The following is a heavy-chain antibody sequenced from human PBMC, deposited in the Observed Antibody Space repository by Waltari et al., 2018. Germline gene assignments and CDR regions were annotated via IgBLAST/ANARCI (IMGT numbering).Heavy chain of an antibody. V-gene: IGHV4-39*02. D-gene: IGHD5-12*01. CDR3: ATYIGASIGTAAFDV. J-gene: IGHJ3*01. Sequence: SITSNRHYWAWIRQPPGQGLEWIATVSYNGATYSSPSLKSRVTVSRDTSKNHLSLKLGSVTAADTAVYYCATYIGASIGTAAFDVWGQGT. CDR2: VSYNGAT. CDR1: SITSNRHY.